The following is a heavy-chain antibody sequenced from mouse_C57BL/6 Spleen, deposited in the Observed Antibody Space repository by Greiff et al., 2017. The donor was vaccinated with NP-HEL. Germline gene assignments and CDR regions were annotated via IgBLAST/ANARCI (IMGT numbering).Heavy chain of an antibody. V-gene: IGHV1-18*01. CDR2: INPNNGGT. Sequence: EVQLQQSGPELVKPGASVKIPCKASGYTFTDYNMDWVKQSHGKSLEWIGDINPNNGGTIYNQKFKGKATLTVDKSSSTAYMELRSLTSEDTAVYYCARGGYDYDAPYAMDYWGQGTSVTVSS. CDR1: GYTFTDYN. J-gene: IGHJ4*01. D-gene: IGHD2-4*01. CDR3: ARGGYDYDAPYAMDY.